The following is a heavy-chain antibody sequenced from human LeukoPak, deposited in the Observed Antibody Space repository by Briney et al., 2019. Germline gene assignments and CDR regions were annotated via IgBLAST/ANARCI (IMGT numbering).Heavy chain of an antibody. J-gene: IGHJ6*02. CDR3: ARDGGDDYGDANWDYGMDV. Sequence: GGSLRLSCAASGFTVSSNYMSWVRQAPGKGLEWVSVIYSGGSTYYADSVKGRFTISRDNSKNTLYLQMNSLRAEDTAVYYCARDGGDDYGDANWDYGMDVWGQGTTVTVSS. CDR1: GFTVSSNY. CDR2: IYSGGST. V-gene: IGHV3-66*01. D-gene: IGHD4-17*01.